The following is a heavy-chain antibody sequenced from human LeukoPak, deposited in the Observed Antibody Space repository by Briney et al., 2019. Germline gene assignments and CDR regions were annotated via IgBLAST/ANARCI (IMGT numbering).Heavy chain of an antibody. CDR3: ARLRRVGVSSGDAFDI. J-gene: IGHJ3*02. CDR1: GGSFSGYY. D-gene: IGHD3-10*01. Sequence: SETLSLTCAVYGGSFSGYYWSWIRQPPGKGLEWIGEINHSGSTKYNPSLKSRVTISVDTSKNQFSLKLSSLTAADTAVYYCARLRRVGVSSGDAFDIWGQGTVVTVSS. CDR2: INHSGST. V-gene: IGHV4-34*01.